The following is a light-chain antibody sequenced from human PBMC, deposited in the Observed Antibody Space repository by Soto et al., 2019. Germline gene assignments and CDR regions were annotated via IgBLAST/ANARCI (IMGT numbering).Light chain of an antibody. V-gene: IGKV3-15*01. Sequence: EIVMTQSQATLSVSPGERAPLSCRASQSVSSNLAWYQQKPGQAPRLLIYGASTRATGIPARFSGSGSGTDFTLFIRRLEPEDFAVYYCQQYNNWPPITFGQGTRLEIK. CDR2: GAS. CDR1: QSVSSN. CDR3: QQYNNWPPIT. J-gene: IGKJ5*01.